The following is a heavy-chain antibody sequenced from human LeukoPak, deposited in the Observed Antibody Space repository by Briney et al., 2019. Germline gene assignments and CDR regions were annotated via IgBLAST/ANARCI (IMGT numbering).Heavy chain of an antibody. CDR3: ARLKYYYDSSGYRAEYFQH. CDR1: GGSFSGYY. D-gene: IGHD3-22*01. V-gene: IGHV4-34*01. CDR2: INHRGST. J-gene: IGHJ1*01. Sequence: SETLSLTCVVYGGSFSGYYWNWIRQSPGKGLEWIGEINHRGSTNYNPSLKRRVTISLDTSKNQFSLKLSSVTAADTAVYYCARLKYYYDSSGYRAEYFQHWGQGTLVTVSS.